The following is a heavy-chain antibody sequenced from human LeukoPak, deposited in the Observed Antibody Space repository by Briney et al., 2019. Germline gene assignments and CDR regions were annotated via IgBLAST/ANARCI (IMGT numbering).Heavy chain of an antibody. Sequence: GGSLRLSCAASGFTFSSYGMHWVRQAPGKGLEWVAFIRYDGSNKYYADSVKGRFTISRDNSKNTLYLQMNSLRAEDTAVYYRAKERRYYDFCSGLIDYWGQGTLITVSS. V-gene: IGHV3-30*02. CDR2: IRYDGSNK. CDR1: GFTFSSYG. J-gene: IGHJ4*02. CDR3: AKERRYYDFCSGLIDY. D-gene: IGHD3-3*01.